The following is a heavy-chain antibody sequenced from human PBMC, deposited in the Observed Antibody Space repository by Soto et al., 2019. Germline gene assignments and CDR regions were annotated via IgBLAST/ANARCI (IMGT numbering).Heavy chain of an antibody. CDR3: ARETLADSSGYSCDY. V-gene: IGHV1-3*01. Sequence: ASVKVSCKASGYTFSCYAIHWVRQAPGQGLEWMGWINAGNGNTKYSQKFQGRVTITRDTSASTAYMELNSLRSEDTAVYYCARETLADSSGYSCDYWG. J-gene: IGHJ4*01. CDR1: GYTFSCYA. CDR2: INAGNGNT. D-gene: IGHD3-22*01.